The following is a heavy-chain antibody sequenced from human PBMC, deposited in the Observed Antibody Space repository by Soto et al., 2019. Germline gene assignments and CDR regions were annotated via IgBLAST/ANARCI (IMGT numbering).Heavy chain of an antibody. CDR3: ERRGSGWYFDY. V-gene: IGHV3-23*01. D-gene: IGHD6-19*01. CDR1: GFTFSSYA. CDR2: ISGSGGST. Sequence: EVQLLESGGGLVQPGGSLRLSCAASGFTFSSYAMSWVRQAPGKGLEWVSAISGSGGSTYYADSVKGRFTISRDNSKNTLYLQRNSLREEDTAVYYCERRGSGWYFDYWGQGTLVTVSS. J-gene: IGHJ4*02.